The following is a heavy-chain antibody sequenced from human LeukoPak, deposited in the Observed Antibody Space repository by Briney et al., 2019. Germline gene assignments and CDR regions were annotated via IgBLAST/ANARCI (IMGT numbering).Heavy chain of an antibody. V-gene: IGHV1-2*02. D-gene: IGHD2-15*01. Sequence: ASVKVSCKASGYTFTSYAMNWVRQAPGQGLEWMGWINPNSGGTNYAQKFQGRVTMTRDTSISTAYMELSRLRSDDTAVYYCARGAVYCSGGSCYPDDAFDIWGQGTMVTVSS. J-gene: IGHJ3*02. CDR1: GYTFTSYA. CDR2: INPNSGGT. CDR3: ARGAVYCSGGSCYPDDAFDI.